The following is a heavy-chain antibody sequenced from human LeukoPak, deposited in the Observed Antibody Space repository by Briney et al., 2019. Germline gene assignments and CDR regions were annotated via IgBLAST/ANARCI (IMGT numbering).Heavy chain of an antibody. J-gene: IGHJ4*02. CDR2: INTGNGNT. CDR3: ATRSASSYGGVFDL. D-gene: IGHD3-16*01. V-gene: IGHV1-3*04. CDR1: GYTFTHYA. Sequence: GASVKVSCKASGYTFTHYAMHWVRQAPGQSLEWMGWINTGNGNTKYSQKFQGRVTLTRDTSAYTAYMEVTSLRSEDTAVYYCATRSASSYGGVFDLWGQGSLVIVSS.